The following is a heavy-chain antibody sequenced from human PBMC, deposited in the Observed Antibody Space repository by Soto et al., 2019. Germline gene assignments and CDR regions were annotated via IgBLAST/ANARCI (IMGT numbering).Heavy chain of an antibody. D-gene: IGHD2-15*01. CDR3: ARDTRVSIDY. V-gene: IGHV4-61*08. J-gene: IGHJ4*02. CDR1: GWSVSRSGYF. CDR2: IYSSGST. Sequence: EALALTWNVCGWSVSRSGYFRYRIRQPPGKGLEWIGYIYSSGSTNYNPSLKSRLTISLDTSKNQFSLKLSSVTAADTAVYFCARDTRVSIDYWGQGTLVTVSS.